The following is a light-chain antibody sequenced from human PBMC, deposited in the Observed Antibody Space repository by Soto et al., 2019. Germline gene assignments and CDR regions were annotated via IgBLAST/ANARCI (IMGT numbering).Light chain of an antibody. V-gene: IGLV2-14*01. CDR1: SSDVGGYDY. CDR3: SSYARSSTLV. J-gene: IGLJ2*01. Sequence: QSALNQPASVSGSPGQSNTISCTGTSSDVGGYDYVSWYQQHPGKVPKLMIYDVSSRPSGVSNRFSGSKSGNTASLTISGLQAEDEDDYYCSSYARSSTLVFGGGTKLTVL. CDR2: DVS.